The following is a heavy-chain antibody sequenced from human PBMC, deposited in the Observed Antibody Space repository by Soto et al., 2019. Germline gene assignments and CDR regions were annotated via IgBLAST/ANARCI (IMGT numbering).Heavy chain of an antibody. CDR1: GASINSGAYS. D-gene: IGHD2-21*02. Sequence: QLRLQESGSGLVKPSQTLSLTCVVSGASINSGAYSWNWIRQPPGKGLEWIGYIDHSGTTYNNPSLKGSGDIAADRSENQFSLKLSSVTAADAAVSYCASATHCAGDCSCVSWGQGTLATVSS. CDR3: ASATHCAGDCSCVS. V-gene: IGHV4-30-2*01. CDR2: IDHSGTT. J-gene: IGHJ1*01.